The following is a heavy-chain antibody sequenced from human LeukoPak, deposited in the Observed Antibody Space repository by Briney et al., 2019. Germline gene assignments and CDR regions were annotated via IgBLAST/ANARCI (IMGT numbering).Heavy chain of an antibody. CDR1: GGTFSSYA. Sequence: GASVKVSCKASGGTFSSYAISWVRRAPGQGLEWMGGIIPIFGTANYAQKFQGRVTITADKSTSTAYMELSSLRSEDTAVYYCARVNWGFGVYYYMDVWGKGTTVTVSS. V-gene: IGHV1-69*06. CDR3: ARVNWGFGVYYYMDV. D-gene: IGHD7-27*01. CDR2: IIPIFGTA. J-gene: IGHJ6*03.